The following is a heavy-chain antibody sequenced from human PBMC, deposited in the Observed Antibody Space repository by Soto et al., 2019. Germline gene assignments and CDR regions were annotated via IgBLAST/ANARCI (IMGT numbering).Heavy chain of an antibody. Sequence: ASVKVSCKASGYTFTSYDINWVRQATGQGLEWMGWMNPNSGNTGYAQKFQGRVTMTRNTSMSTAYMELSSLRSEDTAVYYCARVTSEWLHYYYYYMDVWGKGTTVTVSS. J-gene: IGHJ6*03. CDR3: ARVTSEWLHYYYYYMDV. CDR1: GYTFTSYD. V-gene: IGHV1-8*01. CDR2: MNPNSGNT. D-gene: IGHD3-3*01.